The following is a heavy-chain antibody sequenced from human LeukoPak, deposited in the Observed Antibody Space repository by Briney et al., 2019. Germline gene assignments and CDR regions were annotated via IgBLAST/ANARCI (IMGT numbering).Heavy chain of an antibody. CDR1: GFAFSISA. CDR2: IVVGSGGT. J-gene: IGHJ4*02. CDR3: AKDLPYYFDGRLYRFDY. D-gene: IGHD3-22*01. V-gene: IGHV1-58*02. Sequence: SVKVSCKASGFAFSISAIQWVRQARGQRLEWIGWIVVGSGGTNYAQMLEERVSITRDMSTNTVYMELRSLRSEDTAVYYCAKDLPYYFDGRLYRFDYWGQGILVTVSS.